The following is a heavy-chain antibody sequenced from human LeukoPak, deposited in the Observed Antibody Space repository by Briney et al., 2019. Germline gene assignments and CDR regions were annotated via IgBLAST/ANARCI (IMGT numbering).Heavy chain of an antibody. V-gene: IGHV4-59*01. CDR1: GGSISSYY. Sequence: SETLSLTCTVSGGSISSYYWSWIRQPPGKGLEWIGYIYYSGSINYNPSLKSRVTISVDTSKNQFSLKLSSVTAADTAVYYCARLIEEFDTWGQGTLVTVSS. J-gene: IGHJ5*02. CDR3: ARLIEEFDT. CDR2: IYYSGSI.